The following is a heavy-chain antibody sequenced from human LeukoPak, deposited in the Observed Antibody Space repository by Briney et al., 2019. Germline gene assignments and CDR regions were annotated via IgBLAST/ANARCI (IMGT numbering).Heavy chain of an antibody. D-gene: IGHD6-13*01. V-gene: IGHV4-4*02. CDR2: IFHSGSA. J-gene: IGHJ4*02. CDR1: GGSFGSSNW. Sequence: SETLSLTCAVSGGSFGSSNWWSWIRQPPGKGLEWIGEIFHSGSANYNPSLKSRVIILVDKSKNQFSLKLSSVTAADTAVYYCARSGAAGTGNYLDYWGQGTLVTVSS. CDR3: ARSGAAGTGNYLDY.